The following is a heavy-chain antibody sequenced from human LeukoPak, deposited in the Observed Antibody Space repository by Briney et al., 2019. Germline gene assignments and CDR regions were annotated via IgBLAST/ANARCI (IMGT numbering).Heavy chain of an antibody. J-gene: IGHJ4*02. CDR1: GFTFDDYT. D-gene: IGHD4-17*01. V-gene: IGHV3-43*01. Sequence: GGSLRLSCAASGFTFDDYTMHWVRQAPGKGLEWVSLISWHGGSTYYADSVKGRFTISRDNSKTSLYLQMSSLRPEDTALYYCAKDKGDGDYFDYWGQGTPVTVSS. CDR2: ISWHGGST. CDR3: AKDKGDGDYFDY.